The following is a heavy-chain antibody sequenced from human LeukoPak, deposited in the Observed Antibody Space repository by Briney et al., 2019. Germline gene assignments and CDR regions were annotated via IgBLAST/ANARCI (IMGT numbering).Heavy chain of an antibody. CDR3: ARRESGNMMEV. D-gene: IGHD2/OR15-2a*01. J-gene: IGHJ6*04. V-gene: IGHV4-39*01. Sequence: SETLSLTCTVSGGSISRSNYYGVWICQPPGKGLEWIGTVYYSGSASYNPPLKSRVTISVDTSKNQSSLRLGSVTAADTAVYYCARRESGNMMEVWGKGTTVTISS. CDR2: VYYSGSA. CDR1: GGSISRSNYY.